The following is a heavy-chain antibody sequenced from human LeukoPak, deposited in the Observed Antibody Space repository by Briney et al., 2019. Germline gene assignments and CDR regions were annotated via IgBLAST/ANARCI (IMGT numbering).Heavy chain of an antibody. D-gene: IGHD3-3*01. CDR1: GGSISSSSYY. Sequence: PSETLSLTCTVSGGSISSSSYYWGWIRQPPGKGLEWIGSIYYSGSTYYNPSLKSRVTISVDTSKNQFSLKLSSVTAADTAVYYCARDGGFGVVNYYYYMDVWGKGTTVTVSS. V-gene: IGHV4-39*07. CDR2: IYYSGST. J-gene: IGHJ6*03. CDR3: ARDGGFGVVNYYYYMDV.